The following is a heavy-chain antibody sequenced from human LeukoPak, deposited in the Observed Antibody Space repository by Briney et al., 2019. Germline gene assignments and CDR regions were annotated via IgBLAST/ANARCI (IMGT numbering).Heavy chain of an antibody. J-gene: IGHJ5*02. CDR1: GDSISNINW. CDR2: IHDGGST. CDR3: ARGAHYAWTS. V-gene: IGHV4-4*02. D-gene: IGHD3-16*01. Sequence: SETLSLTCAVSGDSISNINWWWSWVRQPPGTGLEWVGEIHDGGSTTYHPSLKGRVTISVYKSKKQFSLTLTSVTAADTAVYFCARGAHYAWTSWGQGTLVTVSS.